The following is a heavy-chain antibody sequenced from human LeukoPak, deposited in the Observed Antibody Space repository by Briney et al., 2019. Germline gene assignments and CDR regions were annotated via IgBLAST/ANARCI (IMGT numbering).Heavy chain of an antibody. CDR3: ARHEAQWNAFDI. V-gene: IGHV4-59*08. Sequence: SETLSLTCTVSGGSISSYYWSWIRQPPGKGLEWIGYIYYGGSTNYNPSLKSRVTISVDTSKNQFSLKLSSVTAADTAVYYCARHEAQWNAFDIWGQGTMVTVSS. D-gene: IGHD6-19*01. J-gene: IGHJ3*02. CDR2: IYYGGST. CDR1: GGSISSYY.